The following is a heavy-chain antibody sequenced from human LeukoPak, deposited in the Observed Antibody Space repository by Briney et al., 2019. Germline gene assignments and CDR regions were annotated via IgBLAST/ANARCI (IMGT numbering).Heavy chain of an antibody. D-gene: IGHD3-16*01. V-gene: IGHV4-30-4*01. CDR3: ARVFGTPSPFFDY. CDR2: IYYSGST. Sequence: SETLSLTCTVSGGSISSGDYYWSWIRQPPGKGLEWIGYIYYSGSTYYNPSLKSRVTISVDTSKNQFSLKLSSVTAADTALYYCARVFGTPSPFFDYWGQGTLVTVSS. J-gene: IGHJ4*02. CDR1: GGSISSGDYY.